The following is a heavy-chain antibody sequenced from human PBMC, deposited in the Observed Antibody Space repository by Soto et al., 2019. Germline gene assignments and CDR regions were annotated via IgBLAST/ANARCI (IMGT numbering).Heavy chain of an antibody. J-gene: IGHJ4*02. CDR1: GFTFSSYS. V-gene: IGHV3-21*01. CDR2: ISSSSGRV. Sequence: GGSLRLSCAASGFTFSSYSMNWVRQAPGKGLEWVSSISSSSGRVYYADSVKGRFTISRDNAKNSLFLQMNSLRAEDTAVYYCAGRYCTNGVCPFDSWGQGTLATVSS. CDR3: AGRYCTNGVCPFDS. D-gene: IGHD2-8*01.